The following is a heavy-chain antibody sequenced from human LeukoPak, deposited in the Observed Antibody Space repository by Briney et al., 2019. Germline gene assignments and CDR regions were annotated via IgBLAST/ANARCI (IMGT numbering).Heavy chain of an antibody. CDR1: GFTVSSNY. CDR3: ARVHYGDYGLWWFDP. CDR2: IYSGGST. J-gene: IGHJ5*02. V-gene: IGHV3-53*01. D-gene: IGHD4-17*01. Sequence: GGSLRLSCAASGFTVSSNYMSWVRQAPGKGLEWVSVIYSGGSTYYADSVKGRFTISRDNSKNTLYLQMNSLRAEDTAVYYCARVHYGDYGLWWFDPWGQGTLVTVSP.